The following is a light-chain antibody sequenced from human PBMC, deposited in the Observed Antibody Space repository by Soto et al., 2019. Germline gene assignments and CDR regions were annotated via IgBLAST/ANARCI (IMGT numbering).Light chain of an antibody. CDR3: CPYAGSSTYV. CDR1: SSDVGSYNL. V-gene: IGLV2-23*01. Sequence: QSALTQPASVSGSPGQSITISCTGTSSDVGSYNLVSWHQQHPGKAPKLMIYEGSKRPSGVSNRFSGSKSGNTASLTISGLQAEDEADYYRCPYAGSSTYVFGTGTKVTVL. CDR2: EGS. J-gene: IGLJ1*01.